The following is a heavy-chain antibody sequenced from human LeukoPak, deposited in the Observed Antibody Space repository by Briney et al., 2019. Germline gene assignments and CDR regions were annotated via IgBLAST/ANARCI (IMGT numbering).Heavy chain of an antibody. V-gene: IGHV3-23*01. J-gene: IGHJ6*02. CDR2: ISVSGGST. CDR3: AKGSFDMDV. Sequence: GGSLRLSCAASGFTFSSYEMNWVRQAPVKGLEWVSTISVSGGSTYSADSVKGRFTISRDNSKNTLYLQMNSLRAEDTAVYYCAKGSFDMDVWGQGTTVTVSS. CDR1: GFTFSSYE.